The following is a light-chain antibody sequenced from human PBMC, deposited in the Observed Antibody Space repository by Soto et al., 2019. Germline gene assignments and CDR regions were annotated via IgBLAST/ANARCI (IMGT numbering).Light chain of an antibody. Sequence: ELVLTQSPGTLSLSPGARATLSCRASQSVSSNFLAWYQQKPGQAPRLLIYGASNRATGIPDRFSGSGSGTDLTITISSLQPEDGETYACQQSYSTTWTFGQGTKVEI. V-gene: IGKV3-20*01. CDR1: QSVSSNF. CDR2: GAS. J-gene: IGKJ1*01. CDR3: QQSYSTTWT.